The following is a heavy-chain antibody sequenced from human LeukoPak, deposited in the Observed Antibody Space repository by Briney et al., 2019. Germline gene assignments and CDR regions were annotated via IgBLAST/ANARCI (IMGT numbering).Heavy chain of an antibody. J-gene: IGHJ2*01. D-gene: IGHD6-6*01. V-gene: IGHV4-59*01. Sequence: SETLSLTCTVSGGSISSYYWGWIRQPPGKGLEWIGYIYYSGSTNYNPSLKSRVTISVDTSKNQFSLKLSSVTAADTAVYYCARVISERSSSLWQVPWAPRYFDLWGRGTLVTVSS. CDR3: ARVISERSSSLWQVPWAPRYFDL. CDR2: IYYSGST. CDR1: GGSISSYY.